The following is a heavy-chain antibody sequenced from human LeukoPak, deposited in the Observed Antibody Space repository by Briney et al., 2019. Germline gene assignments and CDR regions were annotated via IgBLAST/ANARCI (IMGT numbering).Heavy chain of an antibody. CDR3: ARQDCSSTSCYHGDDY. D-gene: IGHD2-2*01. CDR1: GGSISSSSYY. J-gene: IGHJ4*02. V-gene: IGHV4-39*01. Sequence: SETLSLTCTASGGSISSSSYYWGWIRQPPGKGLEWIGSIYYSGSTYYNPSLKSRVTISVDTSKNQFSLKLSSVTAADTAVYYCARQDCSSTSCYHGDDYWGQGTLVTVSS. CDR2: IYYSGST.